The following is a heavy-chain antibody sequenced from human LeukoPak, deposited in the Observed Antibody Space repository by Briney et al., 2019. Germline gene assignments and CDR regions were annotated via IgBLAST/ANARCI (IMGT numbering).Heavy chain of an antibody. CDR2: ISIRSSYI. Sequence: GGSLRLSCAASGYTFTRYNMNWVRQAPGKGLECVSSISIRSSYIYYTDSVKGRFTISRDNAKNTLYLQMNSLTAEDTAVYYCAELGITMIGGVWGKGTTVTVSS. CDR3: AELGITMIGGV. V-gene: IGHV3-21*01. CDR1: GYTFTRYN. J-gene: IGHJ6*04. D-gene: IGHD3-10*02.